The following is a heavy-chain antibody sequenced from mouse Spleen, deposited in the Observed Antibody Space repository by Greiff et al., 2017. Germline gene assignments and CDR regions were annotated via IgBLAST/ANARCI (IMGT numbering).Heavy chain of an antibody. CDR1: GFNIKDDY. J-gene: IGHJ3*01. V-gene: IGHV14-4*01. CDR2: IDPENGDT. Sequence: EVQRVESGAELVRPGASVKLSCTASGFNIKDDYMHWVKQRPEQGLEWIGWIDPENGDTEYASKFQGKATITADTSSNTAYLQLSSLTSEDTAVYYCTTKGAYWGQGTLVTVSA. CDR3: TTKGAY.